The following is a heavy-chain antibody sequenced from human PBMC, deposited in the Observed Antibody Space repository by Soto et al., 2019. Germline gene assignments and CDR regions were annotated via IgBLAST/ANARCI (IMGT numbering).Heavy chain of an antibody. D-gene: IGHD1-1*01. V-gene: IGHV3-7*05. CDR1: GFTFSSYW. Sequence: PGGSLRLSCAASGFTFSSYWMSWVRQAPGKGLEWVANIKQDGSEKYYVDSVKGRFTISRDNAKNSLYLQMNSLRAEDTAVYYCARDWGGEGKGIQLFDYWGQGTLVTVSS. CDR2: IKQDGSEK. J-gene: IGHJ4*02. CDR3: ARDWGGEGKGIQLFDY.